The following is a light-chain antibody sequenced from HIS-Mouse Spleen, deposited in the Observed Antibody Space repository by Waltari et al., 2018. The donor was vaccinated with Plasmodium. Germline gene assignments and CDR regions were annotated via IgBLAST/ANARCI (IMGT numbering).Light chain of an antibody. V-gene: IGKV2-30*02. CDR3: MQGTHWPPET. CDR1: QSLVHSDGNTY. Sequence: DVVMTQSPLSLPVTLGQPASISCRSSQSLVHSDGNTYLNWFQQRPGQSPRRLIYKVSNRDSGVPDRFSGSGSGTDCTLKISRVEAEDVGVYYCMQGTHWPPETFGQGTKLEIK. J-gene: IGKJ2*01. CDR2: KVS.